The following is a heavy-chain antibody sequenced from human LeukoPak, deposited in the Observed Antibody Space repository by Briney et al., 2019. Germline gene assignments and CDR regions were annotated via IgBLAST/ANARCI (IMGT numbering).Heavy chain of an antibody. CDR1: GFAFNTYA. D-gene: IGHD3-10*01. CDR2: IWHDGSHK. J-gene: IGHJ4*02. Sequence: PGRSLRLSCAASGFAFNTYAMHWVRQAPGQGLEWVALIWHDGSHKLYSNSVRGQFTISRDNSKNTVSLQMNNLRPEDTAVYYCARGIFGSGSYPDFWGQGTLVTVSS. CDR3: ARGIFGSGSYPDF. V-gene: IGHV3-33*01.